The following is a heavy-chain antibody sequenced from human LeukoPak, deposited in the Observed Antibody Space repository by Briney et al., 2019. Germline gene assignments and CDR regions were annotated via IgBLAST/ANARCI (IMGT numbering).Heavy chain of an antibody. CDR3: ARDRWRYYDFWSGLLTV. CDR1: GYTFTIYY. J-gene: IGHJ6*02. V-gene: IGHV1-46*01. Sequence: GASVKVSCKASGYTFTIYYMHWVRQAPGQGLEWMGIINPSGGSTSYAQKFQGRVTMTRDTSTSTVYMELSSLRSEDTAVYYCARDRWRYYDFWSGLLTVWGQGTTVTVSS. D-gene: IGHD3-3*01. CDR2: INPSGGST.